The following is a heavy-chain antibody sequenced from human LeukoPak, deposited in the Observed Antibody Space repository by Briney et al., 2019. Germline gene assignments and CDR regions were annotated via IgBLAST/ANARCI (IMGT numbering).Heavy chain of an antibody. Sequence: PGGSLRLSCAASGFTFRSYGMHWVRQAPGKGLEWVAFIRYDGNNKYYADSVKGRFTISRDNSKNTLYLQMNSLRAEDTAVYYCAKDLKRTAMVHLFDYWGQGTLVTVSS. CDR2: IRYDGNNK. D-gene: IGHD5-18*01. V-gene: IGHV3-30*02. J-gene: IGHJ4*02. CDR3: AKDLKRTAMVHLFDY. CDR1: GFTFRSYG.